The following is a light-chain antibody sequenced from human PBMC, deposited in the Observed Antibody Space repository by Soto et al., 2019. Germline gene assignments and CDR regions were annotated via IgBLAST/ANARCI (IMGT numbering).Light chain of an antibody. V-gene: IGKV3-11*01. CDR2: DAS. CDR1: QSVSSY. J-gene: IGKJ1*01. Sequence: EIVLTQSPATLSLSPGERATLSCRASQSVSSYLAWYQQKPGQAPRLLIYDASNRATGIPARFSGSGSGTDFTLTISSLEPEDFAVYYCQQRSNWPPTVGQGTKVDI. CDR3: QQRSNWPPT.